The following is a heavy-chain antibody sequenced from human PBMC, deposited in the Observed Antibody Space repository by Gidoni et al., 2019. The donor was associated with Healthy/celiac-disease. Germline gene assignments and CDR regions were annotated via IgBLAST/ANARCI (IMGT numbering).Heavy chain of an antibody. J-gene: IGHJ5*02. D-gene: IGHD2-21*02. CDR3: ARDRRYCGGACYTIGIKWFDP. Sequence: QLQLVQSGAEVKKPESSVQVSCKAAGGTFSRYAISWVRQAPGQGCEWLGGIIPILGTAIYAQELQGRVTITEDESTSTAYLGLSSLRSEDTAVYYCARDRRYCGGACYTIGIKWFDPWGQGTLVTVSS. V-gene: IGHV1-69*12. CDR2: IIPILGTA. CDR1: GGTFSRYA.